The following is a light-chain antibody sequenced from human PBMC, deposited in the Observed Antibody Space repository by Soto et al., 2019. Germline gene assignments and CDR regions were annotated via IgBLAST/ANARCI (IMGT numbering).Light chain of an antibody. V-gene: IGLV3-1*01. CDR2: QDN. CDR1: KLGDKY. Sequence: SYELTQPPSVSVSPGQTASITCSGDKLGDKYACWYQQKPGQSPVLVIYQDNRRPSGIPERFSGSNSGNTATLTISGTQAMDEADYYCQAWDSSTAYVVFGGGTKLPS. CDR3: QAWDSSTAYVV. J-gene: IGLJ2*01.